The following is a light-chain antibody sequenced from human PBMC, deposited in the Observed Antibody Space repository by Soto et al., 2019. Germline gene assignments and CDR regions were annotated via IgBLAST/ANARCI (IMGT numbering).Light chain of an antibody. V-gene: IGLV2-11*01. CDR2: DVN. CDR3: CSYAGRSTWV. CDR1: SSDVGDYDY. J-gene: IGLJ3*02. Sequence: QPVLTQPRSVSGSPGQSVTISCTGTSSDVGDYDYVAWYQQHPGKVPKLMISDVNKRPSGVPDRFSGSKSGNRASLTISGLQAEDEADYYCCSYAGRSTWVFGGGTKLTVL.